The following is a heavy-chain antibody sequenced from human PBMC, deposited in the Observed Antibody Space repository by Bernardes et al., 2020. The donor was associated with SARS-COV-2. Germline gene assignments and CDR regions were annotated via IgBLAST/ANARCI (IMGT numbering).Heavy chain of an antibody. CDR3: ARDLDRLYRGGRTDAFDI. J-gene: IGHJ3*02. Sequence: ASVKVSCKASGYTLSDYYMHWVRQATGQELEWMGWINPHSGGSNYAQKFQGRVTVTRDTSITTAYMELSRLTSDDTAVYYCARDLDRLYRGGRTDAFDIWGQGTMVTVSS. CDR2: INPHSGGS. V-gene: IGHV1-2*02. D-gene: IGHD1-26*01. CDR1: GYTLSDYY.